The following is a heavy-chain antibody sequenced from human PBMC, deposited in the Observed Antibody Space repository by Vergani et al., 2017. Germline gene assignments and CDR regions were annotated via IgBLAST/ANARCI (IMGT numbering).Heavy chain of an antibody. CDR2: INHSGST. D-gene: IGHD3-10*01. Sequence: QVQLQQWGAGLLKPSETLSLTCAVYGGSFSGYYWSWIRQPPGKGLEWIGEINHSGSTNYNPSLKSRVTISVDPSKNQFSLKLSSVTAADTAVYYCARGSRNYYGSGSYYNVPVFDYWGQGTLVTVSS. J-gene: IGHJ4*02. V-gene: IGHV4-34*01. CDR1: GGSFSGYY. CDR3: ARGSRNYYGSGSYYNVPVFDY.